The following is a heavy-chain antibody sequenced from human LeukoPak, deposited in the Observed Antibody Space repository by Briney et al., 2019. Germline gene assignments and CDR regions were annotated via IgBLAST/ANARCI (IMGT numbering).Heavy chain of an antibody. CDR3: ARQGGYCSSTSCYEIDY. J-gene: IGHJ4*02. Sequence: SETLSLTCAVYGGSFSGYYWSWIRQPPGKGLEWIGEINHSGSTSYNPSLKSRVTISVDTSKNQFSLKLSSVTAADTAVYYCARQGGYCSSTSCYEIDYWGQGTLVTVSS. D-gene: IGHD2-2*01. CDR2: INHSGST. V-gene: IGHV4-34*01. CDR1: GGSFSGYY.